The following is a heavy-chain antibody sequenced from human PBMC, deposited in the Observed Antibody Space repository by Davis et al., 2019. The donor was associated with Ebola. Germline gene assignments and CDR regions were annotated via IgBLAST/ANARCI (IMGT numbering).Heavy chain of an antibody. Sequence: SETLSLTCTVSGGSITISGYYWVWIRQPPGKGLEWIGNIFYSGSTYYDPSLKSRVIISLDTSKNQVSLKLTSVTAADTAVYYCARDVWAYYFDYWGQGTLVTVSS. CDR2: IFYSGST. J-gene: IGHJ4*02. CDR3: ARDVWAYYFDY. V-gene: IGHV4-39*01. D-gene: IGHD2-8*01. CDR1: GGSITISGYY.